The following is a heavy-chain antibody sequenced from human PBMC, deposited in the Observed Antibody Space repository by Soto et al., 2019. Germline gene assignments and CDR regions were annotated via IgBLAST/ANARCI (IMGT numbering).Heavy chain of an antibody. D-gene: IGHD3-22*01. CDR1: GFSFNIFA. J-gene: IGHJ5*02. CDR3: AKDPTSYDISAQFAP. Sequence: EVKLLESGGRLVQPGGSLRLSCAASGFSFNIFAMNWVRQAPGQGLEWVSGISGGGGSTYYADSVKGRFTISRDNSNNTLYLKMNGLRAEDTAVYYCAKDPTSYDISAQFAPWGQGPQAT. V-gene: IGHV3-23*01. CDR2: ISGGGGST.